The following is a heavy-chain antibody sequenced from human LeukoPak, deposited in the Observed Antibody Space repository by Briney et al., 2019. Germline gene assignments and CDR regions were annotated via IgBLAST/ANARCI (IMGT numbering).Heavy chain of an antibody. Sequence: PGESLKISCNGSGYSFTSYWIGWVRQMPGKGLEWMGIIYPGDSDTRYSPSFQGQVTISADKSISTAYLQWSSLKASDTAMYYCARQKSITMTHYYYMDVWGKGTTVTVSS. J-gene: IGHJ6*03. D-gene: IGHD3-3*01. CDR1: GYSFTSYW. CDR2: IYPGDSDT. V-gene: IGHV5-51*01. CDR3: ARQKSITMTHYYYMDV.